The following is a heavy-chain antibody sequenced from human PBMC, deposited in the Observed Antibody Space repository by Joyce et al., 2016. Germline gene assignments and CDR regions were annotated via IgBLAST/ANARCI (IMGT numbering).Heavy chain of an antibody. CDR3: TRRGKGMESHGMEV. J-gene: IGHJ6*02. V-gene: IGHV5-51*01. D-gene: IGHD3-3*01. CDR2: IYPGDSDT. Sequence: PGKGLEWMGIIYPGDSDTTYGPSFQDQVIISADKSTNTAYLQWNSLQASDSAIDYCTRRGKGMESHGMEVWGQGTTVTVSS.